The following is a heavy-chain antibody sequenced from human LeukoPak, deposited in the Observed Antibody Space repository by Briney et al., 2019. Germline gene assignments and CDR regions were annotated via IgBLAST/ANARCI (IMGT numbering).Heavy chain of an antibody. Sequence: ASVKVSCKASGYTFTGYYMHWVRQAPGQGLEWMGWINPNSGGTNYAQKFQGRVTMTRDTPISTAYMELSRLRSDDTAVYYCAREGYYDSSGYLYYYYGMDVWGQGTTVTVSS. J-gene: IGHJ6*02. CDR1: GYTFTGYY. V-gene: IGHV1-2*02. CDR3: AREGYYDSSGYLYYYYGMDV. CDR2: INPNSGGT. D-gene: IGHD3-22*01.